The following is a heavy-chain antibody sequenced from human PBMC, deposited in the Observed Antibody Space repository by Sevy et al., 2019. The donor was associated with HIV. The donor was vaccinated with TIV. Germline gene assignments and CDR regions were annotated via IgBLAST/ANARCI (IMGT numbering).Heavy chain of an antibody. D-gene: IGHD6-13*01. J-gene: IGHJ4*02. CDR3: AKIMEYSSSTNRQNYFDY. Sequence: GGSLRLSCAASGFTFSSYGMHWVRQAPGKGLEWVAFIRYDGSNKYYADSVKGRFTISRDNSKNTLYLQMNSLRAEDTAVYYCAKIMEYSSSTNRQNYFDYWGQGTLVTVS. CDR1: GFTFSSYG. CDR2: IRYDGSNK. V-gene: IGHV3-30*02.